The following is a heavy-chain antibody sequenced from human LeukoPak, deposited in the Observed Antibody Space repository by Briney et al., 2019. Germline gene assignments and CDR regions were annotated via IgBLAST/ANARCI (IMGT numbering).Heavy chain of an antibody. CDR2: ISDSSSYI. V-gene: IGHV3-21*01. Sequence: PGGSLRLSCAASGFTFSSYSMNWVRQAPGKGLEWVSSISDSSSYIYYADSVKGRFTISRDNTKNSLYLQMNSLRAEDTAVYYCARAKWQLAALLWNHWGQGTLVTVSS. CDR1: GFTFSSYS. D-gene: IGHD6-6*01. CDR3: ARAKWQLAALLWNH. J-gene: IGHJ5*02.